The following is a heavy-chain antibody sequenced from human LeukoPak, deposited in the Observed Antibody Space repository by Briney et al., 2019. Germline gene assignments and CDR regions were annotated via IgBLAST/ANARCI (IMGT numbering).Heavy chain of an antibody. D-gene: IGHD2-8*01. V-gene: IGHV3-23*01. CDR3: AKGSLSLMGVFDY. Sequence: GGSLRLSCTASEFTFSRYAMSWVRQAPGKGLEWVSAISGSGGSTYYADSVKGRFTISRDNYKNTLYLQMNSLRAEDTAIYYCAKGSLSLMGVFDYWGQGTLVTVSS. CDR1: EFTFSRYA. CDR2: ISGSGGST. J-gene: IGHJ4*02.